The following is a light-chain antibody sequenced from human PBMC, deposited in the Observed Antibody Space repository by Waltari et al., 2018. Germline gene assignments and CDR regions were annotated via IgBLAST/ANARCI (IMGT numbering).Light chain of an antibody. CDR1: PSVLYSSNHENY. CDR2: WAS. V-gene: IGKV4-1*01. J-gene: IGKJ1*01. Sequence: DIVMTQSPDSLAVSLGERATIDCKSSPSVLYSSNHENYLAWYQQKPGQPPKLLIYWASIRESGVPDRFSGSGSGTDFTLTISSLQAEDVAVYYCQQYYSTPPTFGQGTKVEIK. CDR3: QQYYSTPPT.